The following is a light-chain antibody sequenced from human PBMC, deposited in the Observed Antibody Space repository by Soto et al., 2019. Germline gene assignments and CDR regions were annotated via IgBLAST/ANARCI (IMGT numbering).Light chain of an antibody. CDR3: ETWDGSLPGGF. CDR1: SSNIGNNY. J-gene: IGLJ2*01. V-gene: IGLV1-51*01. CDR2: DNN. Sequence: QSVLTQPPSVSAAPGQKVTISCSGSSSNIGNNYVSWYQQLPGTAPKLLIYDNNKRPSGIPDRFSGSKSGTSGTLDITGLQAGEWADSNGETWDGSLPGGFFGGGTRVTAL.